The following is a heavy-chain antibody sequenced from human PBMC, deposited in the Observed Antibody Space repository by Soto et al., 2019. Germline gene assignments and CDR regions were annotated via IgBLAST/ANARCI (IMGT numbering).Heavy chain of an antibody. CDR2: IYATGTT. Sequence: SETLALTCTVSGASIRGVYWGWIRKSAGKGLEGFGRIYATGTTDYNPSLKSRVMMSVDTSKKQFSLKLRSVTAADTAVYYCVRDGTKTLRDWFDPWGQGISVNVSS. CDR3: VRDGTKTLRDWFDP. J-gene: IGHJ5*02. D-gene: IGHD1-1*01. CDR1: GASIRGVY. V-gene: IGHV4-4*07.